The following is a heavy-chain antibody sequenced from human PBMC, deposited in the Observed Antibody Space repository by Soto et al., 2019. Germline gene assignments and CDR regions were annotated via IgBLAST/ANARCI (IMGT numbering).Heavy chain of an antibody. CDR1: GFTFSDYY. CDR3: ARHMRWGGNSIDY. V-gene: IGHV3-11*01. Sequence: QVQLVESGGGLVKPGGSLRLSCAASGFTFSDYYMSWIRQAPGKWLEWGSYISSSGTTIYYADSVKGRFTISRDNAKNSRYRQMNSLRAEDTAVYYGARHMRWGGNSIDYWGQGTLVSVSS. CDR2: ISSSGTTI. J-gene: IGHJ4*02. D-gene: IGHD1-26*01.